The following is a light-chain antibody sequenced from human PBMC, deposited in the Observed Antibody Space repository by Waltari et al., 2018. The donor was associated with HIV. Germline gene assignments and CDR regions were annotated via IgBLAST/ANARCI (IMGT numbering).Light chain of an antibody. CDR3: ATWDDTLDGPV. Sequence: QPVLTQSPSASGTPGQRVTISCSRGTPTTRSNPVSCYQQVPGTAPQLFMFSNSLRPSGVPDRFSGSKSGTSASLAISGLQSEDEADYYCATWDDTLDGPVFGGGTRLTVL. J-gene: IGLJ3*02. CDR1: TPTTRSNP. CDR2: SNS. V-gene: IGLV1-44*01.